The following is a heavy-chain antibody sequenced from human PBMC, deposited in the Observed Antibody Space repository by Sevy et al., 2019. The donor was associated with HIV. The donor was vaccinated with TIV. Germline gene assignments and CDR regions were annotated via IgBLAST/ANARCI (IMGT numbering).Heavy chain of an antibody. CDR2: IRSKAKSYAT. J-gene: IGHJ4*02. D-gene: IGHD2-15*01. Sequence: GGSLRLSCTASGLIFSGSAIHWVRQASGKGLEWVGRIRSKAKSYATAYAASVKGRFTISRDDSKNTAYLQMNSLKTEDTAVYYCTRQAIYCSGNTCYHPYYFDSWGQGTLVTVSS. V-gene: IGHV3-73*01. CDR1: GLIFSGSA. CDR3: TRQAIYCSGNTCYHPYYFDS.